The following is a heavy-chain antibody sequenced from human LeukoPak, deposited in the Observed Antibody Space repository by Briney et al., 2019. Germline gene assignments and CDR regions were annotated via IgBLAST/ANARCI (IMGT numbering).Heavy chain of an antibody. J-gene: IGHJ6*02. V-gene: IGHV4-59*01. CDR2: ISYSGST. Sequence: SETLSLTCTVSGGSISSYYWSWIRQPPGKGLEWIGYISYSGSTNYNPSLKSRVTISVDTSKIQFSLKLSSVTAADTAVYYCARARAVRSGIGSGDVWGQGTTVTVSS. CDR1: GGSISSYY. D-gene: IGHD2-15*01. CDR3: ARARAVRSGIGSGDV.